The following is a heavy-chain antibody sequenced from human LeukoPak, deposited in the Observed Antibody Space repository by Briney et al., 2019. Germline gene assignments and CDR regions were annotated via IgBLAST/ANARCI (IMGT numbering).Heavy chain of an antibody. D-gene: IGHD3-10*01. CDR1: GFTFDDYA. Sequence: GGSLRLSCAASGFTFDDYAMHWVRQAPGKGLEWVSGISWNSGSIGYADSVKGRFTISRDNAKNSLYLQMNSLRAEDTALYYCAKDGSGSYLAKFWFDPWGQGTLVTISS. V-gene: IGHV3-9*01. CDR3: AKDGSGSYLAKFWFDP. CDR2: ISWNSGSI. J-gene: IGHJ5*01.